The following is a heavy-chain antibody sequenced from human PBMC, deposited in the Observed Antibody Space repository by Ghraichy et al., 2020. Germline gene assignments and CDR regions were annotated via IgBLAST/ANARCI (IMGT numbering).Heavy chain of an antibody. CDR2: INHSGST. V-gene: IGHV4-34*01. J-gene: IGHJ1*01. CDR3: ARGPVNSGSYRSGVGVQH. Sequence: SETLSLTCAVYGGSFSGYYWSWIRQPPGKGLEWIGEINHSGSTNYNPSLKSRVTISVDTSKNQFSLKLSSVTAADTAVYYCARGPVNSGSYRSGVGVQHWGQGTLVTVSS. CDR1: GGSFSGYY. D-gene: IGHD1-26*01.